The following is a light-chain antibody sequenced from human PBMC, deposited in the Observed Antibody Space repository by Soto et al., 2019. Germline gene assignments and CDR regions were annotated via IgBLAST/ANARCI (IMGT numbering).Light chain of an antibody. V-gene: IGKV1-5*03. Sequence: DIQMTQSPSTLSASVGDRVTFTCRASQSIDTWLAWYQQKPGKAPNLLVYKASTLESGVPSRFSGSGFGTEFTLTISRLQPDDFATYYCQQYNSFPYTFGQGTRLEIK. CDR3: QQYNSFPYT. CDR1: QSIDTW. CDR2: KAS. J-gene: IGKJ2*01.